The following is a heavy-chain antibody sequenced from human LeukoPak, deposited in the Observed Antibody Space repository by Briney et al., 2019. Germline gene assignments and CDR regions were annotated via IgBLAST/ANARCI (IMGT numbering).Heavy chain of an antibody. Sequence: SVKVSCKASGFTFVNSAMQWVRQARGKRLEWIGWIVVGSGHTNYAQKFQERVTITRDMSTGTAYMELRSLRSEDTAVYYCAATAYYDKDYYMDVWGKGTTVIVSS. CDR1: GFTFVNSA. CDR2: IVVGSGHT. J-gene: IGHJ6*03. CDR3: AATAYYDKDYYMDV. D-gene: IGHD3-16*01. V-gene: IGHV1-58*02.